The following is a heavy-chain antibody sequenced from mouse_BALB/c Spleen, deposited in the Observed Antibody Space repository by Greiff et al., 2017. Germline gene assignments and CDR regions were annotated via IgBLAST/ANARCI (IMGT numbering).Heavy chain of an antibody. V-gene: IGHV14-3*02. CDR1: GFNIKDTY. CDR3: ARSGYGNYFDY. CDR2: IDPANGNT. J-gene: IGHJ2*01. Sequence: EVKLQESGAELVKPGASVKLSCTASGFNIKDTYMHWVKQRPEQGLEWIGRIDPANGNTKYDPKFQGKATITADTSSNTAYLQLSSLTSEDTAVYYCARSGYGNYFDYWGQGTTLTVSS. D-gene: IGHD2-10*02.